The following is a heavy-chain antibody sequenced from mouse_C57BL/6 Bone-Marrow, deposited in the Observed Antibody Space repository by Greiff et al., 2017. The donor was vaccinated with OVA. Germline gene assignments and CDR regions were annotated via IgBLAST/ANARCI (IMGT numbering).Heavy chain of an antibody. CDR2: IYPGDGDT. V-gene: IGHV1-82*01. CDR1: GYAFSSSW. D-gene: IGHD2-2*01. J-gene: IGHJ1*03. Sequence: VHLVESGPELVKPGASVKISCKASGYAFSSSWMNWVKQRPGKGLEWIGRIYPGDGDTNYNGKFKGKATLTADKSSSTAYMQLSSLTSEDSPVYFGARRTTMVTTRWYFDVWGTGTTVTVSS. CDR3: ARRTTMVTTRWYFDV.